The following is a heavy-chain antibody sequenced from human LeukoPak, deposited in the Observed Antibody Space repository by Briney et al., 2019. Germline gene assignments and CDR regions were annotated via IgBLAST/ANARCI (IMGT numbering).Heavy chain of an antibody. CDR3: AKNHEHGRYAGFDF. CDR1: GFTFSGFV. J-gene: IGHJ3*01. CDR2: ISGSGGST. V-gene: IGHV3-23*01. Sequence: GGSLRLSCTASGFTFSGFVISWVRQAPGKGPQWVADISGSGGSTYYADSVKGRFSVSRDNSKNMVYLELNSLRAEDTAIYYCAKNHEHGRYAGFDFWAEGALVAVSS. D-gene: IGHD2-2*01.